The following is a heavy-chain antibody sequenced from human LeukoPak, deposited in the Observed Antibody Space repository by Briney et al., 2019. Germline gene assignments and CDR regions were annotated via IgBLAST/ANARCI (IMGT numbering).Heavy chain of an antibody. CDR2: IIPNSGGT. CDR1: GGTFSSYA. D-gene: IGHD6-19*01. Sequence: GSSVKVSCKASGGTFSSYAISWVRQAPGQGLEWMGGIIPNSGGTNYAQRFQGRVTMTRDSSISTAYMELSRLGSDDTAVYYCARSGIAVTARGDYWGQGTLVTVSS. CDR3: ARSGIAVTARGDY. J-gene: IGHJ4*02. V-gene: IGHV1-2*02.